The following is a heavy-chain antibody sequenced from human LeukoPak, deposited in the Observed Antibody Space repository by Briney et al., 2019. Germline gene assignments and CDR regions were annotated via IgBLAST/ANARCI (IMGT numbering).Heavy chain of an antibody. CDR3: ARGSGSGWPLDR. J-gene: IGHJ5*02. V-gene: IGHV3-53*01. CDR1: GVIVSRNF. CDR2: MYAGGTT. D-gene: IGHD6-19*01. Sequence: PGGSLRLSCAASGVIVSRNFMSWVRQAPGKGLQWVAIMYAGGTTDYSDSVRGRFHISRDSSNNTLSLQINSLRAEDTAVYYCARGSGSGWPLDRWGQGGLVTVSS.